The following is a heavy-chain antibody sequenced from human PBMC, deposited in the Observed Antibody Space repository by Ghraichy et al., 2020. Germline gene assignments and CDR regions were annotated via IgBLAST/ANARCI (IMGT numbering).Heavy chain of an antibody. V-gene: IGHV4-34*01. CDR2: INHSGST. D-gene: IGHD6-13*01. CDR1: GGSFSGYY. J-gene: IGHJ6*02. Sequence: SETLSLTCAVYGGSFSGYYWSWIRQPPGKGLEWIGEINHSGSTNYNPSLKSRVTISVDTSKNQFSLKLSSVTAADTAVYYCARRGYSSSWSYYYYYGMDVWGQGTTVTVSS. CDR3: ARRGYSSSWSYYYYYGMDV.